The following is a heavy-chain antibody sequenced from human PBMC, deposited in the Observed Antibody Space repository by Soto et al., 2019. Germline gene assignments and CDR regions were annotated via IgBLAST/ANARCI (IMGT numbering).Heavy chain of an antibody. V-gene: IGHV4-59*12. CDR1: GGTISTFY. D-gene: IGHD3-9*01. CDR3: ARVATYYDILTGWFDP. CDR2: IYYSGST. Sequence: PETLRLTCTVSGGTISTFYWRWIRQPPGKGLEWIGYIYYSGSTYYNPSLKSRVTISVDTSKNQFSLKLSSVTTADTAVYYCARVATYYDILTGWFDPWGQGTLVTVS. J-gene: IGHJ5*02.